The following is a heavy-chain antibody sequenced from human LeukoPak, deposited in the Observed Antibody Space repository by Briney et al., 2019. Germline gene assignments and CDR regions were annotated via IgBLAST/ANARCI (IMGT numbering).Heavy chain of an antibody. CDR3: ARAPSYDFWSGYLNYFDY. CDR1: GGSFSGYY. J-gene: IGHJ4*02. V-gene: IGHV4-34*01. CDR2: INHSGST. D-gene: IGHD3-3*01. Sequence: SETLSLTCAVYGGSFSGYYWSWIRQPPGKGLEWIGEINHSGSTNYNPSLKSRVTISVDTSKNQFSLKLSSVTAADTAVYYCARAPSYDFWSGYLNYFDYWGQGTLVTVSS.